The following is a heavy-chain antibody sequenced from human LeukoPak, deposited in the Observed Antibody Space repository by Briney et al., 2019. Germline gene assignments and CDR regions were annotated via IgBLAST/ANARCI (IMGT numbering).Heavy chain of an antibody. Sequence: GSSVKVSCKASGGTFSSYAISWARQAPGQGLEWMGWISAYNGNTNYAQKLQGRVTMTTDTSTSTAYMELRSLRSEDTAVYYCARALPHRRLMDTTMEQHWFDPWGQGTLVTVSS. CDR2: ISAYNGNT. J-gene: IGHJ5*02. D-gene: IGHD5-18*01. CDR3: ARALPHRRLMDTTMEQHWFDP. CDR1: GGTFSSYA. V-gene: IGHV1-18*01.